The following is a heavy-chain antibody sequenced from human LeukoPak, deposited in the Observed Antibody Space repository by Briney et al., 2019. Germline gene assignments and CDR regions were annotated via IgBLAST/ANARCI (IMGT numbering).Heavy chain of an antibody. D-gene: IGHD1-1*01. V-gene: IGHV5-51*01. CDR1: GYSFTRNW. J-gene: IGHJ4*02. CDR2: IYPADSDT. CDR3: AGPGTTGTTI. Sequence: GESLKISCKGYGYSFTRNWIGWVRQMPGKGLEWMGLIYPADSDTRYSPSFQGQVTFSADNSISTAFLQWSSLKASDTAMYYCAGPGTTGTTIWGQGTLVTVSS.